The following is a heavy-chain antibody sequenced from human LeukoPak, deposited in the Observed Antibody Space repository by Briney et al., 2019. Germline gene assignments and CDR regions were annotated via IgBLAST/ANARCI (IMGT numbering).Heavy chain of an antibody. D-gene: IGHD3-3*01. J-gene: IGHJ4*02. Sequence: SETLSLTCTVSGGSISSYYWSWIRQPAGKGLEWIGRIYTSGSTNYNPSLKTRVTMSVDTSKNQFSLKLSSVTAADMAVYYCARGAGGVVIGPFRYWGQGTLVTVSS. CDR3: ARGAGGVVIGPFRY. V-gene: IGHV4-4*07. CDR1: GGSISSYY. CDR2: IYTSGST.